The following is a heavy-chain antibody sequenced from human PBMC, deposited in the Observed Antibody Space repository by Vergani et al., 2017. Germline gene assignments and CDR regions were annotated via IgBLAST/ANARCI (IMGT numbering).Heavy chain of an antibody. CDR3: ARAHVQLWNPYYFDY. J-gene: IGHJ4*02. Sequence: QVQLQESGPGLVKPSETLSLTCTVSGGSISSYYWSWIRPPPGKGLEWVSYISSSSSTIYYADSVKGRFTISRDNAKTSLYLQMNSLRAEDTAVYYCARAHVQLWNPYYFDYWGQGTLVTVSS. V-gene: IGHV3-11*04. CDR2: ISSSSSTI. CDR1: GGSISSYY. D-gene: IGHD5-18*01.